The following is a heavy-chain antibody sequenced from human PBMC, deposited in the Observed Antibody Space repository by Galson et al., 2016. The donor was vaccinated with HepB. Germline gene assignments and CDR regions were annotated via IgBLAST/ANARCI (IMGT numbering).Heavy chain of an antibody. CDR2: ISYSGRT. D-gene: IGHD1-20*01. V-gene: IGHV4-31*03. J-gene: IGHJ4*02. CDR1: GGSINSGGDD. Sequence: TLSLTCTVSGGSINSGGDDWSWIRHHSGTGLEWIGSISYSGRTFYKTSLRSRIIISLDASKSQFSLSLNSVSAADTAVYYCARASITGTTRPSYYFDSWGQGTLVTVSS. CDR3: ARASITGTTRPSYYFDS.